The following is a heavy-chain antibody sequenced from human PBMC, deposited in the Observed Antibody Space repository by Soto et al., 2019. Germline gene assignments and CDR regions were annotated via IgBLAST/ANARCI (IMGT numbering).Heavy chain of an antibody. Sequence: SETLSLTCAVYGGSFSGYYWSWIRQPPGKGLEWIGEINHSGSTNYNPSLKSRVTISVDTSKNQFSLKLSSVTAADTAVYYCARAQTYYDFWSGYYNWFDPWGQGTLVTVSS. CDR3: ARAQTYYDFWSGYYNWFDP. CDR2: INHSGST. D-gene: IGHD3-3*01. V-gene: IGHV4-34*01. J-gene: IGHJ5*02. CDR1: GGSFSGYY.